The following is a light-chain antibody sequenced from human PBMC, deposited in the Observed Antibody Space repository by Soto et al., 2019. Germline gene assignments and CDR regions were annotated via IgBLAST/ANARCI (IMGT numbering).Light chain of an antibody. J-gene: IGKJ2*01. CDR3: QQRSDWPPT. V-gene: IGKV3-11*01. CDR1: QSVSSY. CDR2: EAS. Sequence: EIVLTQSPATLSVSPGERATLSCRASQSVSSYLGWYQQKPGQAPRLLIYEASNRATGIPARFSGSGSGTDFTLAISSLEPEDSAVYYCQQRSDWPPTFGQGTKLEIK.